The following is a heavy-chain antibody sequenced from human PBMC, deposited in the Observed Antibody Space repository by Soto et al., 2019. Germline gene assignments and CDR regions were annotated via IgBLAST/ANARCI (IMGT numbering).Heavy chain of an antibody. CDR1: GGSISSSSYY. CDR2: IYYSGST. V-gene: IGHV4-39*01. Sequence: QLQLQESGPGLVKPSETLSLTCTVSGGSISSSSYYWGWIRQPPGKGLEWIGSIYYSGSTYYNPSLKSRVTIPVDTSKNQFSLKLSSVTAADTAVYYCARSGGSLYYDFWSGFLDYFDYWGQGTLVTVSS. D-gene: IGHD3-3*01. CDR3: ARSGGSLYYDFWSGFLDYFDY. J-gene: IGHJ4*02.